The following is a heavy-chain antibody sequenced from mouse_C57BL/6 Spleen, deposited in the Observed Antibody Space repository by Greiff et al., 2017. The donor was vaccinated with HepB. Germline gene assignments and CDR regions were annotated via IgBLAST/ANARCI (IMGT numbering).Heavy chain of an antibody. J-gene: IGHJ1*03. CDR1: GFTFSDYG. CDR3: AKNYYGSRGWYFDV. V-gene: IGHV5-17*01. D-gene: IGHD1-1*01. Sequence: EVQVVESGGGLVKPGGSLKLSCAASGFTFSDYGMHWVRQAPEKGLEWVAYISSGSSTIYYADTVKGRFTISRDNAKNTLFLQMTSLRSEDTAMYYCAKNYYGSRGWYFDVWGTGTTVTVSS. CDR2: ISSGSSTI.